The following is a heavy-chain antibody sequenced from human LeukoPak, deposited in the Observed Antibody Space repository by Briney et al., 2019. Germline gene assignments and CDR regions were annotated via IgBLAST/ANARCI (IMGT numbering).Heavy chain of an antibody. CDR1: GFTFRSLA. CDR2: ITSSGGDT. CDR3: AKLPSTQQPSNY. V-gene: IGHV3-23*01. D-gene: IGHD1/OR15-1a*01. J-gene: IGHJ4*02. Sequence: QPGGSLRLSCAASGFTFRSLAMSWVRQAPGKGLEWVSAITSSGGDTFYADSVKGRFTISRDNSKNTLYLQMNSLRAEDTAVYYCAKLPSTQQPSNYWGQGTLVTVSS.